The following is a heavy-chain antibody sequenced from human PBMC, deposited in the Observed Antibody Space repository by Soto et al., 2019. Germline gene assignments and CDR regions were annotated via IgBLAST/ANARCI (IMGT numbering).Heavy chain of an antibody. CDR3: ASFPQTSIVGAAYFDY. D-gene: IGHD1-26*01. CDR1: GGTFSSYI. Sequence: QVQLVQSGAEVKKPGSSVKVSCKASGGTFSSYIISWVRQAPGQGREWMGRIIPILGIANYAQKFQGRVTLTADKSTSAAYMELSSLRSEDTAVYYCASFPQTSIVGAAYFDYWGQGTLVTVSA. CDR2: IIPILGIA. J-gene: IGHJ4*02. V-gene: IGHV1-69*02.